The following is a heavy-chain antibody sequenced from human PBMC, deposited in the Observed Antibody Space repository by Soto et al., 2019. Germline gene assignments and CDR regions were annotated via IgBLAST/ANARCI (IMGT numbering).Heavy chain of an antibody. CDR1: GGTFSSYA. CDR2: IIPIFGTA. Sequence: QVQLVQSGAEVKKPGSSVKVSCKASGGTFSSYAISWVRQAPGHWLEWMGGIIPIFGTANYAQKFQGRVTITADEAPRTAYMELSSLRSEDTAVYYCASAPGRYYDSSGYYLDYWGQGTLVTVSS. D-gene: IGHD3-22*01. J-gene: IGHJ4*02. V-gene: IGHV1-69*01. CDR3: ASAPGRYYDSSGYYLDY.